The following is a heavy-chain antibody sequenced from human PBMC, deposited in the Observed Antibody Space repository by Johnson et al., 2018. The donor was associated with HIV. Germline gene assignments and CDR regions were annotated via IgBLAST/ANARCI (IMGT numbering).Heavy chain of an antibody. CDR3: AREWGVITFGGVIPRNAFDI. CDR2: INWSGGGT. D-gene: IGHD3-16*02. V-gene: IGHV3-20*04. CDR1: GFKLYEYD. J-gene: IGHJ3*02. Sequence: VQLVESGGDVVRPGGSLRISCVASGFKLYEYDVSWVRQVPGKGLEWVSGINWSGGGTAYADSVKGRFTVSRDKVKNTLHLQMNSLRAEDTAVYYCAREWGVITFGGVIPRNAFDIWGQGTMVTVSS.